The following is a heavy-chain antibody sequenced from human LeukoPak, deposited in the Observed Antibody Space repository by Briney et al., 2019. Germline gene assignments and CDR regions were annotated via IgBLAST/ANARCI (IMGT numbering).Heavy chain of an antibody. D-gene: IGHD6-13*01. V-gene: IGHV5-51*01. CDR1: GYSLPSYW. CDR3: ARQRVIAVAGTYDAFDI. J-gene: IGHJ3*02. CDR2: ISPGDSDT. Sequence: GESLKISCKGSGYSLPSYWIGWVRQMPAKGLEWMGFISPGDSDTRYSPSLQGRVTFSADKSINTAYLQWSSLEASDTAMYYCARQRVIAVAGTYDAFDIWGQGTMVTVSS.